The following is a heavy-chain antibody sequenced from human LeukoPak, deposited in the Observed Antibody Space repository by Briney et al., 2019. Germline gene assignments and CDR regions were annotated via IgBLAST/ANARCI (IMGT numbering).Heavy chain of an antibody. V-gene: IGHV4-34*01. Sequence: SETLSLTCAVCGGSFSGYYWSWIRQPPGKGLEWIGEINHSGSTNYNPSLKSRVTISVDTSKNQFSLKLSSVTAADTAVYYCARGLVLRYFDWFDYWGQGTLVTVSS. CDR2: INHSGST. D-gene: IGHD3-9*01. J-gene: IGHJ4*02. CDR3: ARGLVLRYFDWFDY. CDR1: GGSFSGYY.